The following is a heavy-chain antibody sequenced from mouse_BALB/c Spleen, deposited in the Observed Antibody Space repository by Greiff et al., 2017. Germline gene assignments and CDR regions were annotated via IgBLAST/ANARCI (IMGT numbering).Heavy chain of an antibody. D-gene: IGHD2-4*01. CDR3: TRTGSTMTPWFAY. V-gene: IGHV1-69*02. CDR2: IYPSDSYT. CDR1: GYTFTSYW. Sequence: QVQLKQPGAELVRPGASVKLSCKASGYTFTSYWINWVKQRPGQGLEWIGNIYPSDSYTNYNQKFKDKATLTVDKSSSTAYMQLSSPTSEDSAVYYCTRTGSTMTPWFAYWGQGTLVTVSA. J-gene: IGHJ3*01.